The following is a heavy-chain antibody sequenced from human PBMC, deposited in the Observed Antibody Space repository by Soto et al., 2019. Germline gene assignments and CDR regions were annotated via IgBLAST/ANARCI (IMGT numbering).Heavy chain of an antibody. CDR1: GGSISSGGYY. V-gene: IGHV4-31*03. CDR3: ARFVVAATRGGFDP. J-gene: IGHJ5*02. CDR2: IYYSGST. Sequence: SETLSLTCTFSGGSISSGGYYWSWIRQHPGKGLEWIGYIYYSGSTYYNPSLKSRVTISVDTSKNQFSLKLSSVTAADTAVYYCARFVVAATRGGFDPWGQGTLVTVSS. D-gene: IGHD2-15*01.